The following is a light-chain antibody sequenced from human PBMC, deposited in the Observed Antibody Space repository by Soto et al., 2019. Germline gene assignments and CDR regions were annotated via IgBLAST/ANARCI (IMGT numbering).Light chain of an antibody. CDR1: QSVSSSS. CDR2: DAF. Sequence: EIVLTQSPGTLSLPPGERATLSCRASQSVSSSSLAWYQHRPGQAPRLLIYDAFSRATDIPDRFSGSGSGTDFTLTISILEPEDFAVYYCQHYGSSPPKYTFGQGTKLEI. J-gene: IGKJ2*01. CDR3: QHYGSSPPKYT. V-gene: IGKV3-20*01.